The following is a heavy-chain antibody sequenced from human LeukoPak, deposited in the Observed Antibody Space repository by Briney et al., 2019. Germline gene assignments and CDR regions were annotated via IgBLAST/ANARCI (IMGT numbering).Heavy chain of an antibody. CDR3: APRIDMDV. CDR2: ISSSTSYI. Sequence: GGTLRLSPAPSGFTFSSYSMNWVRPAPARGLDWNSSISSSTSYIYYADSVKGRFTISRDNAKNSLYLQMNSLRAEDTAVYYCAPRIDMDVWGKGTTVTVSS. CDR1: GFTFSSYS. J-gene: IGHJ6*03. V-gene: IGHV3-21*01. D-gene: IGHD3-16*02.